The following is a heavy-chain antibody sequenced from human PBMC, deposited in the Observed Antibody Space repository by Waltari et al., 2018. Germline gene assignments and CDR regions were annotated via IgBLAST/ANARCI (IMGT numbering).Heavy chain of an antibody. V-gene: IGHV3-23*01. J-gene: IGHJ6*02. Sequence: EVQLLESGGGLVQPGGSRRSSCAASGFPFNNYALNGVRRAPGMGLEWVARVSVGGGSTNYADSVKGRFSISRDNAETTLYLQMSSLRAEDTALYYCARRTAGTTFPDYAMDVWGQGTTVSVSS. CDR2: VSVGGGST. CDR3: ARRTAGTTFPDYAMDV. CDR1: GFPFNNYA. D-gene: IGHD1-1*01.